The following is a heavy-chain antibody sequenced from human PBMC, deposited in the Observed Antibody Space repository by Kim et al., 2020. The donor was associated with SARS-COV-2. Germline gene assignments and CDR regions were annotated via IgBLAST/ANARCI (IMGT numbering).Heavy chain of an antibody. V-gene: IGHV3-23*01. J-gene: IGHJ4*02. CDR3: AKNYGASVSYAF. CDR2: ISPASNTV. Sequence: GGSLRLSCEASGFIFSSSAMTWVRQAPGKGLEWVSAISPASNTVYYADAVKGRFTTSRDNPKSTVFLHMNSLRAEDTAIYYCAKNYGASVSYAFCGQGTL. D-gene: IGHD4-17*01. CDR1: GFIFSSSA.